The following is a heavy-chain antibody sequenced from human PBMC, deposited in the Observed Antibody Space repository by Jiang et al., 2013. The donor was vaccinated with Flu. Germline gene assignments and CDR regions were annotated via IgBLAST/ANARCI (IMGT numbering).Heavy chain of an antibody. CDR3: ARGFYQGVVVSPFDY. D-gene: IGHD3-22*01. Sequence: EVKKPGASVKVSCKASGYSFTSHGISWVRQAPGQGLEWMGWIRPYNGITNYAQKVLGRVTMTTDTATTTVYMELRSLKSDDTAVYYCARGFYQGVVVSPFDYWGQGTLVTVSS. V-gene: IGHV1-18*01. CDR1: GYSFTSHG. CDR2: IRPYNGIT. J-gene: IGHJ4*02.